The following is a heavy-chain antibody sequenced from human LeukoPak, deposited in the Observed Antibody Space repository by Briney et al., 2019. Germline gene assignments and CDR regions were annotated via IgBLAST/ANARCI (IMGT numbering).Heavy chain of an antibody. J-gene: IGHJ6*03. CDR3: ARQKGGYDFFHYMDV. CDR2: INGDASST. CDR1: GFTFNTYW. Sequence: GGSLRLSCAGSGFTFNTYWMHWVRQAPGKGLVWVSRINGDASSTNYADSVKGRFTISRDNAKSSLYLEMNSLRVEDMALYYCARQKGGYDFFHYMDVWGKGTTVTVSS. D-gene: IGHD3-3*01. V-gene: IGHV3-74*01.